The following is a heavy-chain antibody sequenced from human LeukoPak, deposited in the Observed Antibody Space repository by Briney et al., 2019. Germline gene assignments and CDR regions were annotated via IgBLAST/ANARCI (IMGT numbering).Heavy chain of an antibody. V-gene: IGHV3-23*01. CDR2: ISGSGGNT. Sequence: GGSLRLSCAASGFTFSSYAMNWVRQAPGKGLEWVSGISGSGGNTYYADSVKGRFTISRDNSKNTLSLQMNSLRAEDTAVYYCAKADSITLVRGVVKFDFWGQGTLVTVSS. CDR1: GFTFSSYA. CDR3: AKADSITLVRGVVKFDF. D-gene: IGHD3-10*01. J-gene: IGHJ4*02.